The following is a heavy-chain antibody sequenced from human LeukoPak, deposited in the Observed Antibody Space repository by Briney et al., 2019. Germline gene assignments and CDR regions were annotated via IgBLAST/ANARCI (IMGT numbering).Heavy chain of an antibody. Sequence: SETLSLTCTVSGGSINFNGFHWGWIRQPPGKGPELIGTTDHSGSTYYNPSLRSRVTISVDMSKNLLFLKLRSVTAADTAVHYCMRVYGGYDLYWGQGILVTVSS. D-gene: IGHD5-12*01. CDR2: TDHSGST. CDR3: MRVYGGYDLY. J-gene: IGHJ4*02. CDR1: GGSINFNGFH. V-gene: IGHV4-39*07.